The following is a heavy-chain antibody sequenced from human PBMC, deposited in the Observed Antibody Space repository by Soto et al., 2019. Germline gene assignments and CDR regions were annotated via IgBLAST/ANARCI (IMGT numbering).Heavy chain of an antibody. J-gene: IGHJ3*02. CDR2: IYSGGST. D-gene: IGHD3-10*01. CDR3: ERAYYGSGSYDAFDI. V-gene: IGHV3-53*01. Sequence: GGSLRLSCAASGFTVSSNYMSWVRQAPGKGLEWVSVIYSGGSTYYADSVKGRFTISRDNSKNTLYLQMNSLIAEDAAVYYCERAYYGSGSYDAFDIWGQGTMVTVSS. CDR1: GFTVSSNY.